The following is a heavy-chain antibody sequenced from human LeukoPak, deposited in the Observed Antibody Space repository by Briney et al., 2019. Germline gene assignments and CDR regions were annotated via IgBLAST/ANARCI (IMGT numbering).Heavy chain of an antibody. V-gene: IGHV3-30*04. J-gene: IGHJ4*02. CDR1: GFSFSSYA. CDR3: ARGRPHGNDY. CDR2: ISYDGSNK. D-gene: IGHD4-23*01. Sequence: PGGSLRLSCAASGFSFSSYAIHWVRQAPGKGLEWVAVISYDGSNKYYADSVKGRFTISRDNSKNTLYLQMNSLRPEDTAVYYCARGRPHGNDYWGQGTLVTVSS.